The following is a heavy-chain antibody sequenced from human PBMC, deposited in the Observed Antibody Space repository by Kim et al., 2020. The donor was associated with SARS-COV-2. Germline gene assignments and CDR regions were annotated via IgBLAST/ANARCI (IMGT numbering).Heavy chain of an antibody. CDR2: IYYSGST. CDR3: ARHLSYGSGTLNNWFES. J-gene: IGHJ5*01. V-gene: IGHV4-59*08. D-gene: IGHD3-10*01. Sequence: SETLSLTCTVSGAAITSYYWSWIRLSPGKRLEWIGYIYYSGSTNYNPSLKSRVTMSVDTSKNQFSLMLSSVTAADTAAYYCARHLSYGSGTLNNWFESWG. CDR1: GAAITSYY.